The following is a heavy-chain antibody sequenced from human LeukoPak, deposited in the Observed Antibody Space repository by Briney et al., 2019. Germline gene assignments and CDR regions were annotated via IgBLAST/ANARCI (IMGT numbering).Heavy chain of an antibody. Sequence: PGGSLRLSCVASGFSFSGFWMSWVRQAPGKGLEWVGHISQDGSNRGYVASVEGRFTISRDNPKNSLFLQMNSLRAEDTAVYFCAKYLNRVLDSWGQGTLVTVSS. D-gene: IGHD2/OR15-2a*01. CDR3: AKYLNRVLDS. CDR2: ISQDGSNR. J-gene: IGHJ4*02. V-gene: IGHV3-7*01. CDR1: GFSFSGFW.